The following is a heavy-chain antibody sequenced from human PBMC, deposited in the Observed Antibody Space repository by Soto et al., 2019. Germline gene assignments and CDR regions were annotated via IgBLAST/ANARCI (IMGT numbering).Heavy chain of an antibody. CDR1: GGSMSEYF. Sequence: SSETLSLTCTVSGGSMSEYFWSWIRQSPGKGLEWIGHVYYLGSTDYNPSLKSRVTISVDTSKRQFSLKLSSVTVADTAVYYCARDGYDGSGSPYPAYWGPGAQVTVSS. D-gene: IGHD3-10*01. CDR3: ARDGYDGSGSPYPAY. V-gene: IGHV4-59*01. CDR2: VYYLGST. J-gene: IGHJ4*02.